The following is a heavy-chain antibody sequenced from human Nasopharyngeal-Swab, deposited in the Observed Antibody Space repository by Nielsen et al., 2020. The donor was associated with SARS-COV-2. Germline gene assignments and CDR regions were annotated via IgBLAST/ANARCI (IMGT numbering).Heavy chain of an antibody. J-gene: IGHJ3*02. V-gene: IGHV4-30-4*01. CDR1: GGSISSGDYY. CDR2: IYYSGST. Sequence: SETLSLTCTVSGGSISSGDYYWSWIRQPPGKGLEWIGYIYYSGSTYYNPSLKSRVTISVDTSENQFSLKLSSVTAADTAVYYCARAGILWGINAFDIWGQGTMVTVSS. CDR3: ARAGILWGINAFDI. D-gene: IGHD2-21*01.